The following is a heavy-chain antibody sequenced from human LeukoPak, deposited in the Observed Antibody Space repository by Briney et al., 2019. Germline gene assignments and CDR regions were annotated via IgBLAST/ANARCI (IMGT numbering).Heavy chain of an antibody. CDR1: GYTFTNYW. CDR2: IYPGDSDT. D-gene: IGHD2-15*01. V-gene: IGHV5-51*01. J-gene: IGHJ3*02. Sequence: GESLKISCKGSGYTFTNYWIGWVRQMPGKGLEFMGIIYPGDSDTRYSPSFQGQVTISADKSISTAYLQWSSLKASDTAMYYCARGYCSGGSCYYDAFDIWGQGTMVTVSS. CDR3: ARGYCSGGSCYYDAFDI.